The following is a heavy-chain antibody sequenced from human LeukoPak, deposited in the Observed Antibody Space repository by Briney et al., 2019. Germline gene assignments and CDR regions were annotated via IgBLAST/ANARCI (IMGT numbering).Heavy chain of an antibody. Sequence: PSETLSLTCTVSGDSISSYYWSWIRQPPGKGLEWIGYIYYSGSTNYNPSPKSRVTISVDKSKNQFSLKLTSVTAADTAVYYCARDYYGSGNYIDYWGQGTLVTVSS. J-gene: IGHJ4*02. CDR3: ARDYYGSGNYIDY. CDR2: IYYSGST. V-gene: IGHV4-59*12. D-gene: IGHD3-10*01. CDR1: GDSISSYY.